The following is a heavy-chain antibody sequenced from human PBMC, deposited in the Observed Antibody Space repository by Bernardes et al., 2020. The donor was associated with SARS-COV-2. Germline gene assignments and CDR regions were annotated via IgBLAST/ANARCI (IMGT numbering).Heavy chain of an antibody. CDR2: ISSGSGYI. D-gene: IGHD2-15*01. J-gene: IGHJ4*02. CDR1: GFDFETFS. Sequence: GGSLRLSCVGSGFDFETFSMNWVRQAPEKGLEWVSSISSGSGYIFYADSVRGRFTISRDNAKKTLFLHMSSLTGGDTAVYYCAKNYCSGDNCYRLLDSWGQGTLVTVSS. CDR3: AKNYCSGDNCYRLLDS. V-gene: IGHV3-21*01.